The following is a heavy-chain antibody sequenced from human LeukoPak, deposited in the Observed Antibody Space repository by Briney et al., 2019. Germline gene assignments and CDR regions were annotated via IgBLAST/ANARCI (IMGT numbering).Heavy chain of an antibody. CDR3: AREFRERPMVRGIIDY. D-gene: IGHD3-10*01. CDR2: IMPMFGKT. V-gene: IGHV1-69*06. Sequence: ASVTVSCKASGGTFSSYDISWVRQAPGQGLEWMGGIMPMFGKTNYAQKFQGRVTTTADKATSTVYMELSSLRSEDTAVYYCAREFRERPMVRGIIDYWGQGTLVTVSS. J-gene: IGHJ4*02. CDR1: GGTFSSYD.